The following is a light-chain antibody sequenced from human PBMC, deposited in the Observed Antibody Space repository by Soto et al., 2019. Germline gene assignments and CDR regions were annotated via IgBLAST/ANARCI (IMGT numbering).Light chain of an antibody. J-gene: IGKJ4*01. CDR1: QSVSDN. Sequence: EIVMTQSPVTLSVSPGERATLSCRASQSVSDNLAWYQQKPGQAPRLLFYGASTRATDIPVRFSGSGSGTEFTLTISSLQSEDFAVYYCQQYNNWPLTFGGGTKVDFK. CDR3: QQYNNWPLT. V-gene: IGKV3D-15*01. CDR2: GAS.